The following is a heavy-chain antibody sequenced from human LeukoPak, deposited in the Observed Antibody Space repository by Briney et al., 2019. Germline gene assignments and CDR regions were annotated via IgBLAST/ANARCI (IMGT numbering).Heavy chain of an antibody. CDR3: AGGARGYNWYFDL. J-gene: IGHJ2*01. CDR2: IKQDGREK. CDR1: GFTFSDYW. V-gene: IGHV3-7*01. Sequence: GGSLRLSCAASGFTFSDYWMSWARQPPGKGLEWVAKIKQDGREKYYVDSMKGRFTTSKENAKNLLFLQTNSLRAEDTAVYYCAGGARGYNWYFDLWGRGTLVTVSS. D-gene: IGHD3-16*01.